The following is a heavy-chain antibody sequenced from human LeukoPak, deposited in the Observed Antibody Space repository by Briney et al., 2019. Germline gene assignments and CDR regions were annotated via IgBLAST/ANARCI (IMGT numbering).Heavy chain of an antibody. V-gene: IGHV1-2*02. Sequence: GASVNVSCKASGYTFIAYQMHWVRQAPGQGLEWMGWISPKSGDSSYAQKFQGRVTMTRDTSISIAYMELSSLRSDDTAVYYCARDDRSYSTDFWGQGTLVTVSS. CDR1: GYTFIAYQ. CDR2: ISPKSGDS. D-gene: IGHD3-22*01. CDR3: ARDDRSYSTDF. J-gene: IGHJ4*02.